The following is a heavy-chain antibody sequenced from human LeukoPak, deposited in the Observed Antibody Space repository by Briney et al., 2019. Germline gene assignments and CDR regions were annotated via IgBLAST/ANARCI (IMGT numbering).Heavy chain of an antibody. J-gene: IGHJ4*02. D-gene: IGHD3-10*01. Sequence: PSETLSHTCTVSGGSISGYFWSWVRQPPWKGLEWIGYIYYSGSPDYNPSLKSRVTISVDTSKNQFSLNLSSVTAADTAMYYCARASGGDGSGSLWGQGTLVTVSS. CDR2: IYYSGSP. V-gene: IGHV4-59*01. CDR3: ARASGGDGSGSL. CDR1: GGSISGYF.